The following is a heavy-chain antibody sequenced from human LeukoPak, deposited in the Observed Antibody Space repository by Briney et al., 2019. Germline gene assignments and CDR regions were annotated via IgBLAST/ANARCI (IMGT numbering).Heavy chain of an antibody. D-gene: IGHD2-2*01. Sequence: SVKVSCKASGGTFSSYAISWVRQAPGQGLAWMGGIIPIFGTANYAQKFQGRVTITTDESTSTAYMELSSLRSEDTAVYYCASGYCSSTSCPHDYWGQGTLVTVSS. CDR1: GGTFSSYA. J-gene: IGHJ4*02. V-gene: IGHV1-69*05. CDR2: IIPIFGTA. CDR3: ASGYCSSTSCPHDY.